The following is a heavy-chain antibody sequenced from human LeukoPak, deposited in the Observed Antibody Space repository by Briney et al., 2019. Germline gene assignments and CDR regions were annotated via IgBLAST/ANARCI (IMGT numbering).Heavy chain of an antibody. CDR1: GFTFSSYS. D-gene: IGHD4-23*01. Sequence: GGSLRLSCAASGFTFSSYSMNWVRQAPGKGLEWVSSISSSSSSIYYADSVKGRFTISRDNAKNSLYLQMNSLRAEDTAVYYCARDGTVVTPGDAFDIWGQGTMVTVSS. CDR2: ISSSSSSI. J-gene: IGHJ3*02. V-gene: IGHV3-21*01. CDR3: ARDGTVVTPGDAFDI.